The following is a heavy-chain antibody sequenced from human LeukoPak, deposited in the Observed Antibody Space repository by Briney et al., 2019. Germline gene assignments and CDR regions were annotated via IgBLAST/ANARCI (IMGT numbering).Heavy chain of an antibody. Sequence: PGGSLRLSCAASGFTFSNYGMIWVRQAPGKGLEWVSGISGSGGSSYLADSVKGRFIISRDNSKNSLYLQMNSLRADDTAEYFCASSGVSYYYDNSGYFGMWGQGTQVTVSS. D-gene: IGHD3-22*01. CDR1: GFTFSNYG. CDR2: ISGSGGSS. V-gene: IGHV3-23*01. CDR3: ASSGVSYYYDNSGYFGM. J-gene: IGHJ4*02.